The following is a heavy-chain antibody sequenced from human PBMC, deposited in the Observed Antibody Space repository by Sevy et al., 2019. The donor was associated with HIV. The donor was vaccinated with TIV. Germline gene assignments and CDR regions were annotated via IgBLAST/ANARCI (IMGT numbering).Heavy chain of an antibody. Sequence: SETLSLTCTVSGGSISSGDYYWSWIRQPPGKGLEWIGYIYYSGSTYYNPSLKSRVTISVDTSKNQFSLKLSSVTAADTAVYYSARLRKGYYYYGMDVWGQGTTVTVSS. V-gene: IGHV4-30-4*01. CDR2: IYYSGST. CDR3: ARLRKGYYYYGMDV. D-gene: IGHD3-16*01. J-gene: IGHJ6*02. CDR1: GGSISSGDYY.